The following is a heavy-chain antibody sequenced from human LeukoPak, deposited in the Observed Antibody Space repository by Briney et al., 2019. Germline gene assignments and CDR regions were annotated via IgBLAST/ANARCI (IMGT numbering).Heavy chain of an antibody. V-gene: IGHV3-23*01. D-gene: IGHD5-12*01. CDR2: ISGSGGGT. CDR3: AKGPDIVATIFDY. Sequence: GGSLRLSCAASGFTFSSYAMSWVRQAPGKGLEWVSAISGSGGGTYYADSVKGRFTISRDNSKNTLYLQTNSLRAEDTAVYYCAKGPDIVATIFDYWGQGTLVTVSS. CDR1: GFTFSSYA. J-gene: IGHJ4*02.